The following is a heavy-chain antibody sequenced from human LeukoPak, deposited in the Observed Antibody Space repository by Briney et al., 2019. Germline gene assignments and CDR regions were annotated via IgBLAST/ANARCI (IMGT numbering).Heavy chain of an antibody. V-gene: IGHV1-2*02. Sequence: ASVKVSCKASGYTFTGYYMHWVRQAPGQGLEWMGWINPNSGGTNYAQKFQGRVTMTRDTSISTAYMGLSRLRSDDTAVYYCARERIYCSGGSCYSPPYYYYYGMDVWGQGTTVTVSS. CDR2: INPNSGGT. D-gene: IGHD2-15*01. CDR3: ARERIYCSGGSCYSPPYYYYYGMDV. J-gene: IGHJ6*02. CDR1: GYTFTGYY.